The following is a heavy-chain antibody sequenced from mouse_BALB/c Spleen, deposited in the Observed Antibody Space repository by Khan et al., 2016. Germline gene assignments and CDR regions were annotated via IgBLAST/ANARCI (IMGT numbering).Heavy chain of an antibody. CDR1: GFTFSDYY. J-gene: IGHJ4*01. D-gene: IGHD1-1*01. CDR2: ISNGGGST. V-gene: IGHV5-12*02. Sequence: EVELVESGGGLVQPGGSLKLSCATSGFTFSDYYMYWVRQTPEKRLEWVAYISNGGGSTYYPDTVKGRFTISRDNAKNTLYLQMSRLKSEDTAMYYCARLLRYAMDYWGLGTSVTVSS. CDR3: ARLLRYAMDY.